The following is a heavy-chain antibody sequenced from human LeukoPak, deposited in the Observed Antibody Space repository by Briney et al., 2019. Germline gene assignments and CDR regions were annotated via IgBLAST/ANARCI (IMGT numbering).Heavy chain of an antibody. V-gene: IGHV3-11*01. CDR3: AVDQYYYDSSGGYDY. Sequence: GGSLRLSCAASGFTFSDYYMSWIRQAPGKGLEWASYISSSGSTIYYADSVKGRFTISRDNAKNSLHLQMNSLRAEDTAVYYCAVDQYYYDSSGGYDYWGQGTLVTVSS. D-gene: IGHD3-22*01. J-gene: IGHJ4*02. CDR2: ISSSGSTI. CDR1: GFTFSDYY.